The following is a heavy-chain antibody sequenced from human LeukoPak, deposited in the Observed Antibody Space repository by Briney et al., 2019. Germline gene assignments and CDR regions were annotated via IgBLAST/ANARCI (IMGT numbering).Heavy chain of an antibody. CDR2: ISLSGVT. CDR1: GGSTSSTNW. J-gene: IGHJ4*02. V-gene: IGHV4-4*02. D-gene: IGHD1-26*01. CDR3: SRESGAFSPFGY. Sequence: SETLSLTCGVSGGSTSSTNWWSWVRQPPGQGLEWIGEISLSGVTNYNPSLKSRVTMSLDRSKNHLSLTLTSVTAADTAVYYCSRESGAFSPFGYWGQGTLVTVSS.